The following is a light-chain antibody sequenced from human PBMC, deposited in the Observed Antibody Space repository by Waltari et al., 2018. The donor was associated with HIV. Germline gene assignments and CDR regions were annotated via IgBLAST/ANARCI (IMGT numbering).Light chain of an antibody. CDR2: DAS. Sequence: EIVLTQSPGTLSLSPGEGVTLSCRSSQSVSSNLLAWYQQKPGQAPRLLIYDASRRDADIPARFKGSGSGTNFTLTIDRLEPEDFAVYYCQQYGGSPETFGQGTKVEIK. J-gene: IGKJ1*01. V-gene: IGKV3-20*01. CDR1: QSVSSNL. CDR3: QQYGGSPET.